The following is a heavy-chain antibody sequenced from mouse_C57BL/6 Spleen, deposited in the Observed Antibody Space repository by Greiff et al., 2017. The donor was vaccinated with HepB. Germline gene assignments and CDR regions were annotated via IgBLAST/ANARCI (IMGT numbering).Heavy chain of an antibody. V-gene: IGHV14-2*01. CDR1: GFNIKDYY. CDR3: ATYGNYAMDY. Sequence: EVQLQQSGAELVKPGASVKLSCTASGFNIKDYYMHWVKQRTEQGLEWIGRIDPEDGETKYAPKFQGKATITADTSSNTADLQLSSLTSEDTAVYYCATYGNYAMDYWGQGTSVTVSS. CDR2: IDPEDGET. D-gene: IGHD1-1*01. J-gene: IGHJ4*01.